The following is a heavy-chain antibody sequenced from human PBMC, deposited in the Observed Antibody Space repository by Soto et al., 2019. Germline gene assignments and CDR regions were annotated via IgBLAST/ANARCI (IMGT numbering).Heavy chain of an antibody. CDR3: ARAYYYDRDDAFDI. CDR2: IYYSGST. Sequence: SETLSLTCTVSGGSISSGDYYWGWIRQPPGKGLEWIGYIYYSGSTYYNPSLKSRVTISVDTSKNQFSLKLSSVTAADTAVYYCARAYYYDRDDAFDIWGQGTMVTVSS. D-gene: IGHD3-22*01. V-gene: IGHV4-30-4*01. CDR1: GGSISSGDYY. J-gene: IGHJ3*02.